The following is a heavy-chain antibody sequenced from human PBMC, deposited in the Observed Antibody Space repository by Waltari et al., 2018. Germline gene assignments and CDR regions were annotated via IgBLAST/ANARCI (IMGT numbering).Heavy chain of an antibody. CDR2: IIPIFGTA. CDR1: GGTFSSYA. Sequence: QVQLVQSGAEVKKPGSSVKVSCKASGGTFSSYAISWVRQAPGHGLEWMGGIIPIFGTANYAQKFQGRVTITTDESTSTAYMELSSLRSEDTAVYYCARINRSGTIRGYYYYGMDVWGQGTTVTVSS. J-gene: IGHJ6*02. CDR3: ARINRSGTIRGYYYYGMDV. V-gene: IGHV1-69*05.